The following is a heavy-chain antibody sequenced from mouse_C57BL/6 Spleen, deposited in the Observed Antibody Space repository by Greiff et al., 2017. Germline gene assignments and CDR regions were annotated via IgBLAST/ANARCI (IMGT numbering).Heavy chain of an antibody. J-gene: IGHJ4*01. V-gene: IGHV1-66*01. CDR2: IYPGSGNT. Sequence: VQLQQSGPELVKPGASVKISCKASGYSFTSYYIHWVKQRPGQGLERIGWIYPGSGNTKYNEKFKGKATLTADTSSSTAYMQLSSLTSEDSAVYYCARPLLLGGAMDYWGQGTSVTVSS. CDR3: ARPLLLGGAMDY. D-gene: IGHD1-1*01. CDR1: GYSFTSYY.